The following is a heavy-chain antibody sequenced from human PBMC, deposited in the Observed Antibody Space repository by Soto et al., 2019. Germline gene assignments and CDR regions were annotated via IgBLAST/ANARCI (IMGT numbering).Heavy chain of an antibody. Sequence: PSETLSLTCTVSGGSISSYYWSWIRQPPGKGLEWIGYIYYSGSTNYNPSLKSRDSISVDTSKNQFSLKLSSVTAADTAVYYCVWGKSGVVVAATGDWYFDLWGRGTLVTVSS. V-gene: IGHV4-59*01. CDR2: IYYSGST. CDR1: GGSISSYY. J-gene: IGHJ2*01. CDR3: VWGKSGVVVAATGDWYFDL. D-gene: IGHD2-15*01.